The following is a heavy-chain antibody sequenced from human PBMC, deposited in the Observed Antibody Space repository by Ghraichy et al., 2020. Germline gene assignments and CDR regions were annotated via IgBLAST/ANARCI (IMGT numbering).Heavy chain of an antibody. CDR1: GYTLTELS. D-gene: IGHD2-2*01. CDR2: FDPEDGET. Sequence: SVKVSCKVSGYTLTELSMHWVRQPPGKGLEWMGSFDPEDGETIYAQQFQGRVTMTEDTSTDTAYMSLTNLRSEDTAVYYCATDAVGDSEYQLLFRFGMDVWGQGTTVTVSS. V-gene: IGHV1-24*01. CDR3: ATDAVGDSEYQLLFRFGMDV. J-gene: IGHJ6*02.